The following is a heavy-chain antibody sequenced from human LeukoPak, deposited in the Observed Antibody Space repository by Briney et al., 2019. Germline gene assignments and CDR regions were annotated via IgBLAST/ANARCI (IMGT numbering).Heavy chain of an antibody. D-gene: IGHD3-9*01. V-gene: IGHV1-46*01. CDR1: GYTFTSYY. J-gene: IGHJ6*03. Sequence: ASVKVSCKASGYTFTSYYMHWVRQAPGQGLEWMGIINPSGGSTSYAQKFQGRVTMTRDTSTSTVYMELSSLRSEDTAVYYCATTDILTGYRSYYYYYYYMDVWGKGTTVTVSS. CDR2: INPSGGST. CDR3: ATTDILTGYRSYYYYYYYMDV.